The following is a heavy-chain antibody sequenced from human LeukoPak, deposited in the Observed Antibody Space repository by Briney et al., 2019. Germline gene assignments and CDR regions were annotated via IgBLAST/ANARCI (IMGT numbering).Heavy chain of an antibody. Sequence: SETLSLTCTVSGGSIISSSCYWGWIRQPPGKGLEWIGSTYYSGNTYYNLSLKSRVTISVDTTKNQFSLKLSSVTAADTAVYYCARDGQYYYDSNSNYWGQGTLVTVSS. V-gene: IGHV4-39*02. CDR2: TYYSGNT. J-gene: IGHJ4*02. CDR3: ARDGQYYYDSNSNY. D-gene: IGHD3-22*01. CDR1: GGSIISSSCY.